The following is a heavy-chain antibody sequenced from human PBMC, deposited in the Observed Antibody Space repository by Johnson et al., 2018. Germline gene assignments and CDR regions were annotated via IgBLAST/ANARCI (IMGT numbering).Heavy chain of an antibody. V-gene: IGHV3-30-3*01. Sequence: QVQLQESGGGVVQPGRSXRLSCAASGFTFSRYAMHWVRQAPGKGLEWVAVISYDGSNKYYADSVKGRFTTSRDNSKNTLYLQMNSLKAEDTAVYYCARASGSYYDAFDIWGQGTMVTVSS. CDR2: ISYDGSNK. D-gene: IGHD1-26*01. CDR1: GFTFSRYA. CDR3: ARASGSYYDAFDI. J-gene: IGHJ3*02.